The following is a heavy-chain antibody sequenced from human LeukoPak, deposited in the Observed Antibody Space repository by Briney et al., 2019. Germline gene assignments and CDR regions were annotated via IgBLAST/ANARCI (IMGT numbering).Heavy chain of an antibody. D-gene: IGHD4-17*01. J-gene: IGHJ5*02. CDR1: GGSISSGGYS. Sequence: SETLSLTCAVSGGSISSGGYSWSWIRQPPGKGLEWIGYIYHSGSTYYNPSLKSRVTISVDRSKNQFSLKLSSVTAADSAVYYCAKAATTVTTFWFDPWGQGTLGTVSS. CDR2: IYHSGST. V-gene: IGHV4-30-2*02. CDR3: AKAATTVTTFWFDP.